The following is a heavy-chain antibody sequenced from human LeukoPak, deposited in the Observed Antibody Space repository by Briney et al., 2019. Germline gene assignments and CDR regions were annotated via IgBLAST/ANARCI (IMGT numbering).Heavy chain of an antibody. CDR1: GVSFSGYY. Sequence: SETLSLTCAVYGVSFSGYYWSWIRQPPGKGLEWVGEINHIGSTNYNPSLKSRVTISVDTSKNQFSLKMSSVTAADTAVYYCARNWVVPASRYYYYYMDVWGKGTTVTVSS. V-gene: IGHV4-34*01. J-gene: IGHJ6*03. D-gene: IGHD2-2*01. CDR3: ARNWVVPASRYYYYYMDV. CDR2: INHIGST.